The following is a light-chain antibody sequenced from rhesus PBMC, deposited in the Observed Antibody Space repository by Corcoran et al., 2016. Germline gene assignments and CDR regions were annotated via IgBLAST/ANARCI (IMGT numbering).Light chain of an antibody. CDR2: GAC. CDR1: QSVSNY. J-gene: IGKJ1*01. V-gene: IGKV3-24*04. CDR3: LQSSNWWT. Sequence: EIVMTQSPATLALSPGERATLACRASQSVSNYLAGNQQKPGQAPRPLCYGACSRATGIPDRFSGRGTWTVFTLTICSLEPEDVGIYFCLQSSNWWTVGQGTKMEIK.